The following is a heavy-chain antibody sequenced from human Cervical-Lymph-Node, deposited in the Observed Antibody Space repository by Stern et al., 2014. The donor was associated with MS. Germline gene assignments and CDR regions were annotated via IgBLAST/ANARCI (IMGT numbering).Heavy chain of an antibody. CDR2: INWNSDNT. V-gene: IGHV3-9*01. CDR1: GFRFDEHA. D-gene: IGHD2-2*01. CDR3: AKGYVVEVSGAITE. J-gene: IGHJ4*02. Sequence: EVQLVESGGGLVQPGRSLRLSCAASGFRFDEHAMHWVRQVPGKGLERVAGINWNSDNTGYADSVKGRFTISRANAKNSLYLEMTSLRAEDTALYYCAKGYVVEVSGAITEWGQGTQVTVSS.